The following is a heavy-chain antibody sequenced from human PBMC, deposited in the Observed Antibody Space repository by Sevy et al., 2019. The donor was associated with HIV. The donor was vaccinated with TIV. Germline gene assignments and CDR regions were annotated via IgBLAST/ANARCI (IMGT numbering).Heavy chain of an antibody. V-gene: IGHV1-69*13. D-gene: IGHD3-10*01. J-gene: IGHJ4*01. CDR1: GGIFRSNA. Sequence: ASVKVSCKASGGIFRSNAISWVRQAPGQGLEWVGGIIAVYGTTYYAQKFQGRVTLIADESTGTVHMELRSLRSEDTAIYYCARDTHYYVSGSFDSWGQGTQVTVSS. CDR3: ARDTHYYVSGSFDS. CDR2: IIAVYGTT.